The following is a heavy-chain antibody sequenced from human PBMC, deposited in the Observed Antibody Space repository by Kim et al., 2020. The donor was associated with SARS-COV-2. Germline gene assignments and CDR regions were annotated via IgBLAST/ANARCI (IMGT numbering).Heavy chain of an antibody. Sequence: SETLSLICTVSGGSINNYYWSWIRQPPGKGLEWIGYIYYSGSTNYNPSLKSRVTISIDTSKNQFSLKLSSVTAADTAVYYCARHAHLGVTTLRCFHYYL. J-gene: IGHJ6*03. CDR2: IYYSGST. CDR3: ARHAHLGVTTLRCFHYYL. D-gene: IGHD4-17*01. V-gene: IGHV4-59*08. CDR1: GGSINNYY.